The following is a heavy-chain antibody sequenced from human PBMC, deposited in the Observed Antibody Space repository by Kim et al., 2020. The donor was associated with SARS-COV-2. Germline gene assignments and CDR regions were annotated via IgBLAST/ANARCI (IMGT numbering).Heavy chain of an antibody. CDR1: GFTFSSYG. CDR3: ARDPNYYGSGSSNYYYY. J-gene: IGHJ6*01. Sequence: GGSLRLSCAASGFTFSSYGMHWVRQAPGKGLEWVAVISYDGSNKYYADSVKGRFTISRDNSKNTLYLQMNSLRAEDTAVYYCARDPNYYGSGSSNYYYY. D-gene: IGHD3-10*01. CDR2: ISYDGSNK. V-gene: IGHV3-33*05.